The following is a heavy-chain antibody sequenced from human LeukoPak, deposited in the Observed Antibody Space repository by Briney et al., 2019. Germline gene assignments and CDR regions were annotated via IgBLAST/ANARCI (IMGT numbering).Heavy chain of an antibody. CDR2: LYYSGST. D-gene: IGHD6-13*01. V-gene: IGHV4-59*01. J-gene: IGHJ4*02. CDR3: ARGVSSSWYNY. CDR1: GRSISSYY. Sequence: SETLSLTCTLSGRSISSYYWSWIRQPPGKGLEWIGYLYYSGSTNYNPSPKSRVTISVDTSKNQFSLKLSSVTAADTAVYYCARGVSSSWYNYWGQGTLVTVSS.